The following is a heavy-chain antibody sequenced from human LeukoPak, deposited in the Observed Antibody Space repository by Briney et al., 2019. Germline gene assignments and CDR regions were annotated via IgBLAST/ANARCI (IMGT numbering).Heavy chain of an antibody. J-gene: IGHJ5*02. D-gene: IGHD6-13*01. CDR3: ARSYSSSWYWFDP. V-gene: IGHV3-21*01. Sequence: GGSLRLSCAASEFTFSSYSMNWVRQAPGKGLEWVSSISSSSSYIYYADSVKGRFTISRDNAKNSLYLQMNSLRAEDTAVYYCARSYSSSWYWFDPWGQGTLVTVSS. CDR2: ISSSSSYI. CDR1: EFTFSSYS.